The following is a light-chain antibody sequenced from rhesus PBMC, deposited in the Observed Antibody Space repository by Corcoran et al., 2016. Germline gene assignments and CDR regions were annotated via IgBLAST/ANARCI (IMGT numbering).Light chain of an antibody. CDR3: LQYSSSPYS. Sequence: DIQMTQSPSSLSASVGDKVTITCRASQGISSWLAWYQQKPGKAPKLLFYKASSLQSGVPSKVSGSGSGTDFTLTISSLQPEDFATYYCLQYSSSPYSFGQGTKVEIK. CDR2: KAS. J-gene: IGKJ2*01. V-gene: IGKV1-22*01. CDR1: QGISSW.